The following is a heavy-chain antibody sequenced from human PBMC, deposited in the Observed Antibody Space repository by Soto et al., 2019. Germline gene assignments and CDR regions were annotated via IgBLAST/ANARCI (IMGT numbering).Heavy chain of an antibody. CDR3: ARGDSTDCSNGVCSFFYNHDMDV. D-gene: IGHD2-8*01. CDR2: INPKSGGT. CDR1: GYTFTNYG. V-gene: IGHV1-2*04. J-gene: IGHJ6*02. Sequence: ASVKVSCKASGYTFTNYGISRVRQAPGQGLEWLGRINPKSGGTSTAQKFQGWVTMTTDTSISTASMELTRLTSDDTAIYYCARGDSTDCSNGVCSFFYNHDMDVWGQGTTVTVSS.